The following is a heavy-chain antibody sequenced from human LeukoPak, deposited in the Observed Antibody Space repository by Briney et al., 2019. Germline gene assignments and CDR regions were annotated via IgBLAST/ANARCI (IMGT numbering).Heavy chain of an antibody. CDR2: ISVNCDST. Sequence: GGSLRLSCVASGFTFKDYVMTWVRQAPGKGLELVSAISVNCDSTYYRDSVKGRFTISRDNSKSTLYLQMDSLGVEDTAVYYCPKPNYYDTSGYYWGQGALVTVSS. CDR1: GFTFKDYV. V-gene: IGHV3-23*01. CDR3: PKPNYYDTSGYY. J-gene: IGHJ4*02. D-gene: IGHD3-22*01.